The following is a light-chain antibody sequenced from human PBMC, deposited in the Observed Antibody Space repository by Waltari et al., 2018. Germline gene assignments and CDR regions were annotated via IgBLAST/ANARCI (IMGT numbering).Light chain of an antibody. CDR1: KSINTY. CDR3: QRYNSYANT. J-gene: IGKJ2*01. Sequence: DILMTQSPSTLSASVGDRVTITCRASKSINTYLAWYQQKPGKAPKLLIYGASTLESGVPGRFSGTGSGTEFTLTISSLQPDDFATYYCQRYNSYANTFGQGTKVDIK. V-gene: IGKV1-5*01. CDR2: GAS.